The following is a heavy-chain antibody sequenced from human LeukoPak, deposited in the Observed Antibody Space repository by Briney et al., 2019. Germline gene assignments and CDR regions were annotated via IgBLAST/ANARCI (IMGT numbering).Heavy chain of an antibody. CDR2: INHSGST. CDR1: GGSFSGYY. CDR3: ARPRWADGYNPYDY. Sequence: SETLSLTCAVYGGSFSGYYWSWIRQPPGKGLEWIGEINHSGSTNYNPSLKSRVTISVDTSKNQFSLKLSSVTAADTAVYYCARPRWADGYNPYDYWGQGTLVTVSS. J-gene: IGHJ4*02. V-gene: IGHV4-34*01. D-gene: IGHD5-24*01.